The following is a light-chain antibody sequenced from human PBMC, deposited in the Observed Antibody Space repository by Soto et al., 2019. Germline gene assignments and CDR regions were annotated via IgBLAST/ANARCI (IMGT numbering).Light chain of an antibody. Sequence: EIVLTQSPGTLSLSPGERATLSCRASQSVSSSYLAWYQQKPGQAPRLLIYDASNRATGIPARFSGSGSGTDFTLTISSLEPEDFAVYYCQQRSNWPPVTFGGGTKVDI. CDR2: DAS. CDR3: QQRSNWPPVT. V-gene: IGKV3D-20*02. J-gene: IGKJ4*01. CDR1: QSVSSSY.